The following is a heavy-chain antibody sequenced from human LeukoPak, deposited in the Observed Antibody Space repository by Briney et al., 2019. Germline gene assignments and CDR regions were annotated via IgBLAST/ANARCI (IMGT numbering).Heavy chain of an antibody. CDR3: ARDTPGGYDFWWFDP. D-gene: IGHD5-12*01. J-gene: IGHJ5*02. CDR2: IYYSEST. Sequence: SETLSLTCTVSGCSFSSYYLSWIRQPPGKGLEWIGYIYYSESTNYNPSLKSRVTISVDTSRNQFSLKLSSVTAADTAVYYCARDTPGGYDFWWFDPWGQGTLVTVSS. CDR1: GCSFSSYY. V-gene: IGHV4-59*01.